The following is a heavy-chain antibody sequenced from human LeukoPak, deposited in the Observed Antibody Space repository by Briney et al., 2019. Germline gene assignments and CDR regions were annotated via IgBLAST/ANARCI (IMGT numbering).Heavy chain of an antibody. CDR2: FDPEDGET. D-gene: IGHD6-13*01. V-gene: IGHV1-24*01. J-gene: IGHJ4*02. CDR3: ATDPPYAAAGTY. Sequence: ASVKVSCKVSGYTLTELSMHWVRQAPGKGLEWMGGFDPEDGETIYAQKFQGRVTMTEDTSTDTAYMELSSLRSEDTAVYYCATDPPYAAAGTYWGQGTLVTVSS. CDR1: GYTLTELS.